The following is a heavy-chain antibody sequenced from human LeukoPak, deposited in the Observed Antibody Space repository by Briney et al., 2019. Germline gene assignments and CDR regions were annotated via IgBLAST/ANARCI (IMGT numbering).Heavy chain of an antibody. V-gene: IGHV1-2*02. CDR2: INPNSGGT. J-gene: IGHJ4*02. Sequence: GASVKVSCKASGYTFTGYYMHWVRQAPGQGLEWMGWINPNSGGTNYAQKFQGRVTMTRDTSISTAYMELSRLRSDDTAVYYCAREVGSYDFWSGYGYWGQRTLVTVSS. CDR3: AREVGSYDFWSGYGY. D-gene: IGHD3-3*01. CDR1: GYTFTGYY.